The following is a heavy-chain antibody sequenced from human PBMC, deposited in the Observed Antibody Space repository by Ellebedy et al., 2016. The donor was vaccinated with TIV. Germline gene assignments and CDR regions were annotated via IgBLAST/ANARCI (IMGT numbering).Heavy chain of an antibody. D-gene: IGHD5-12*01. CDR2: IYYSGST. V-gene: IGHV4-59*01. J-gene: IGHJ4*02. CDR3: ARGWGGYSGYFPFDY. Sequence: MPSETLSLTCTVSGGSISSYYWSWIRQPPGKGLEWIGYIYYSGSTNYNPSLKSRVTLSVDTSKNQFSLKLSSVTAADTAVYYCARGWGGYSGYFPFDYWGQGTLVTVSS. CDR1: GGSISSYY.